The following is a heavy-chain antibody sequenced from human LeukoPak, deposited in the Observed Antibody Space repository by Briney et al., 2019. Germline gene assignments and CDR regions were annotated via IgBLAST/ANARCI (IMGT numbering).Heavy chain of an antibody. CDR2: IYHSGST. CDR3: ARVSSTFYYYDSSGYHPDAFDI. D-gene: IGHD3-22*01. J-gene: IGHJ3*02. V-gene: IGHV4-4*02. CDR1: GGSISSSNW. Sequence: SGTLSLTCAVSGGSISSSNWWSWVRQPPGKGLEWIGEIYHSGSTNYNPSLKSRVTISVDKSKNQFSLKLSSVTAADTAVYYCARVSSTFYYYDSSGYHPDAFDIWGQGTMVTVSS.